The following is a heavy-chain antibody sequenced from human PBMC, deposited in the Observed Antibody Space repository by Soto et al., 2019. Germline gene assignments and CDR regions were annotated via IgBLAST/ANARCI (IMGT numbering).Heavy chain of an antibody. Sequence: ASVKVSCKASGGTFSSYTISWVRQAPGQGLEWMGRIIPILGIANYAQKFQGRVTIAADKSTSTAYMELSSLRSEDTAVYYCARGPYYYDSSGYYPSSIDYWGQGILVTVSS. CDR1: GGTFSSYT. V-gene: IGHV1-69*02. D-gene: IGHD3-22*01. CDR3: ARGPYYYDSSGYYPSSIDY. J-gene: IGHJ4*02. CDR2: IIPILGIA.